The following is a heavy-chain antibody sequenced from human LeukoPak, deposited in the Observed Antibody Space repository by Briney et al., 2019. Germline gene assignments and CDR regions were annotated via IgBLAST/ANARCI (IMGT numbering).Heavy chain of an antibody. D-gene: IGHD6-19*01. CDR2: INAGNGNT. Sequence: GASVKVSCKASGYTFSNYAMHWVRQAPGQRLEWMGWINAGNGNTKYSQKFQGRVTITRDTSASTAYMELSSLRSEDTAVYYCARDLHGSGWYADHFDYWGQGTLVTVSS. CDR1: GYTFSNYA. CDR3: ARDLHGSGWYADHFDY. J-gene: IGHJ4*02. V-gene: IGHV1-3*01.